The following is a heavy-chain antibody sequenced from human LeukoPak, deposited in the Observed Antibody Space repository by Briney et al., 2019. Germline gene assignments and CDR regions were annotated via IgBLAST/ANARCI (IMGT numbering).Heavy chain of an antibody. V-gene: IGHV3-21*01. CDR3: ARVTGVRDIVVVPAF. Sequence: GGSLRLSCASSGFAFSTYGMHWVRQAPGKRLEWVSSISSSSSYIYYADSVKGRFTISRDNAKNSLYLQMNSLRAEDTAVYYCARVTGVRDIVVVPAFWGQGTLVTVSS. J-gene: IGHJ4*02. CDR1: GFAFSTYG. CDR2: ISSSSSYI. D-gene: IGHD2-2*01.